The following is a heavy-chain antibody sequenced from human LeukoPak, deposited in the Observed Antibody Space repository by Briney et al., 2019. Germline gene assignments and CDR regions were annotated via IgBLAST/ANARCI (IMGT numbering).Heavy chain of an antibody. Sequence: KVSCKASGYTFTSYGISWVRQMPGKGLEWMGIIYPGDSDTRYSPSFQGQVTISADKSISTAYLQWSSLKASDTAMYYCARHVDGDYVFDYWGQGTLVTVSS. J-gene: IGHJ4*02. D-gene: IGHD4-17*01. CDR2: IYPGDSDT. CDR1: GYTFTSYG. V-gene: IGHV5-51*01. CDR3: ARHVDGDYVFDY.